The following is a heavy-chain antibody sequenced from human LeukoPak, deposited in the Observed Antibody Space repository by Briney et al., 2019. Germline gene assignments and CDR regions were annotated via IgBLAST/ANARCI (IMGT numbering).Heavy chain of an antibody. CDR2: IYHTGST. V-gene: IGHV4-38-2*02. D-gene: IGHD3-3*01. Sequence: SETLSLTCTVSGFSISSGYFWAWIRQPPGKGLEWIGSIYHTGSTYCNPSLESRVTISVDTSKNQFSLKLRSVTAADTAVYYCARYYEGATQIAFDPWGQGTLVTVSS. J-gene: IGHJ5*02. CDR1: GFSISSGYF. CDR3: ARYYEGATQIAFDP.